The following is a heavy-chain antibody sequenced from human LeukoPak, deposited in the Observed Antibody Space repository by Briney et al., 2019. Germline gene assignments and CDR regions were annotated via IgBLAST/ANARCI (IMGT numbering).Heavy chain of an antibody. CDR3: ARLSSSSASYFDY. J-gene: IGHJ4*02. Sequence: GESLKISCKGSGYTFTTNWIGWVRQMPGKGLECMGIIYPGDSDTRYSPSFQGQVTISADESITTAFLQWSSLQASDTAMYYCARLSSSSASYFDYWAQGTLVTVPS. V-gene: IGHV5-51*01. CDR2: IYPGDSDT. D-gene: IGHD6-6*01. CDR1: GYTFTTNW.